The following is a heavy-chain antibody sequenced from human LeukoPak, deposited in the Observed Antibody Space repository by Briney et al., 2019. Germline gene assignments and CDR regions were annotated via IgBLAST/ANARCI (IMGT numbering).Heavy chain of an antibody. CDR2: INPNSGGT. J-gene: IGHJ4*02. Sequence: ASVKVSCKASGYTFTGYYMHWVRQAPGQGREWMGRINPNSGGTNYAQKFQGRVTMTRDTSISTAYMELSRLRSDNTAVYYCALLLWFGELLRRSDYWGQGTLVTVSS. CDR1: GYTFTGYY. D-gene: IGHD3-10*01. V-gene: IGHV1-2*06. CDR3: ALLLWFGELLRRSDY.